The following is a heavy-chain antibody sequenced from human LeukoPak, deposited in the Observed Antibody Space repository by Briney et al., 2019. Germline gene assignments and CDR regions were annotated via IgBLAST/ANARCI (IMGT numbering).Heavy chain of an antibody. J-gene: IGHJ4*02. D-gene: IGHD6-19*01. Sequence: GGSLRLSCAASGFTLSDHWMHWVRQAPGKGLEWLSRIYNDGGRTSYADSVKGRFTISRDNGKNTLFLQLNSLRAEDTAVYYCARGSSGWYVDYWGQGTLVTVSS. V-gene: IGHV3-74*01. CDR3: ARGSSGWYVDY. CDR1: GFTLSDHW. CDR2: IYNDGGRT.